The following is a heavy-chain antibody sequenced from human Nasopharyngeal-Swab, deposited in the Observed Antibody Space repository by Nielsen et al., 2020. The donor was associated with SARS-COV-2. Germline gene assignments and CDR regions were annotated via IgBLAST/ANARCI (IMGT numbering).Heavy chain of an antibody. Sequence: GSLRLSCTVSGGSISSYYWSWIRQPPGKGLEWIGYIYYSGSTNYNPSLKSRVTISVDTSKNRFSLRLNSVTAADTAVYYCARPATTAPSDAFDIWGQGTMVTVS. CDR3: ARPATTAPSDAFDI. V-gene: IGHV4-59*08. CDR2: IYYSGST. J-gene: IGHJ3*02. D-gene: IGHD1-1*01. CDR1: GGSISSYY.